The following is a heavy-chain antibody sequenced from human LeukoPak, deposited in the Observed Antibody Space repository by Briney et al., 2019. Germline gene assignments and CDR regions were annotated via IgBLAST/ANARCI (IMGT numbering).Heavy chain of an antibody. Sequence: PGGSLRLSCAASGFTFSSYWMSWVRQAPRKGLEWVANIKQDGSEKYYVDSVKGRFTISRDNAKNSLYLQMNSLRAEDTAVYYCARGHCSSTSCYHFDYWGQGTLVTVSS. V-gene: IGHV3-7*04. J-gene: IGHJ4*02. CDR3: ARGHCSSTSCYHFDY. CDR2: IKQDGSEK. D-gene: IGHD2-2*01. CDR1: GFTFSSYW.